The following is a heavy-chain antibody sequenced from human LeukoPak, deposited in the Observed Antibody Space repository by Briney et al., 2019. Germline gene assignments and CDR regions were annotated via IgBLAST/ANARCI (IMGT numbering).Heavy chain of an antibody. V-gene: IGHV3-21*01. CDR2: ISRSSSYT. CDR3: ARVNNYIVVVPAARYMDV. D-gene: IGHD2-2*01. J-gene: IGHJ6*03. CDR1: GFTFSSYS. Sequence: GGSLRLSCAASGFTFSSYSMNWVRQAPGKGLEWVSSISRSSSYTYYADSVKGRFTISRDNAKNSLYLQMNSLRAEDTAVYYCARVNNYIVVVPAARYMDVWGKGTTVTVSS.